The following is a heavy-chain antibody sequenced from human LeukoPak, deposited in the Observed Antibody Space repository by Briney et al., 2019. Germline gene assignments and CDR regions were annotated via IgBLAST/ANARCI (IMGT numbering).Heavy chain of an antibody. CDR2: ITGDGHTT. CDR1: GFIFDDYV. J-gene: IGHJ4*02. Sequence: GGSLRLSCTASGFIFDDYVMNWVRQVPGKGLEWVSLITGDGHTTYYADSVKGRFTVSRDNSKNSLYLLTNSLRTEDTAFYYCAKGRFGDRTAPSDFWGQGTLVTVSS. V-gene: IGHV3-43*02. CDR3: AKGRFGDRTAPSDF. D-gene: IGHD3-10*01.